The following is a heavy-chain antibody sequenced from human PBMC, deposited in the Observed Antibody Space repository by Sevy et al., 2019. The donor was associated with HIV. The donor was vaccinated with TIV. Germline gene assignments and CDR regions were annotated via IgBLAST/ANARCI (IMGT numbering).Heavy chain of an antibody. V-gene: IGHV1-69*13. Sequence: ASVKVSCKASGGTFSSYGISWVRQAPGQGLEWMGGIIPIFGTVNYAQKFQGRVTITADESTKTAYMGLSSLGSEDTAVYYWARGGGNGWYYFDYWGQETLVTVSS. CDR3: ARGGGNGWYYFDY. CDR2: IIPIFGTV. CDR1: GGTFSSYG. D-gene: IGHD6-19*01. J-gene: IGHJ4*02.